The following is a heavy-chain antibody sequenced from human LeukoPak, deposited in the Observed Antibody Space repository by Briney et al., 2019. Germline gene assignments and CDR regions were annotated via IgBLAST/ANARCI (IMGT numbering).Heavy chain of an antibody. CDR1: GFIFNSYA. CDR3: AKSPHRTLIRGVFYFEG. D-gene: IGHD3-10*01. V-gene: IGHV3-23*01. J-gene: IGHJ4*02. CDR2: ISGSGDST. Sequence: PGGSLRLSCAASGFIFNSYAMSWVRQSPGKGLEWVSGISGSGDSTSYADSVKGRFTISRDNSENTLYLQMNSLRVEETAMYCCAKSPHRTLIRGVFYFEGWGQGALVTVSS.